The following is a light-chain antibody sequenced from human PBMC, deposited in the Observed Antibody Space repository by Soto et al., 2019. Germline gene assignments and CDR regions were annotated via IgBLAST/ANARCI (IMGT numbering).Light chain of an antibody. Sequence: EVVLTQSPNTLSLSPGERATLSCWASQSLRSSYLAWYQRKPGQAPRLLMFGASRRATGIPYRFNGSGSGTDFILTISRLEPEDVAVYYCQQHGTTPYTFGQGTKVDLK. CDR3: QQHGTTPYT. CDR2: GAS. J-gene: IGKJ2*01. V-gene: IGKV3-20*01. CDR1: QSLRSSY.